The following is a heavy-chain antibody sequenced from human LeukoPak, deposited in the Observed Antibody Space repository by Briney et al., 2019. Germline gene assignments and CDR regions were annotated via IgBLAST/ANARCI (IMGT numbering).Heavy chain of an antibody. CDR3: ATDGAGFDT. V-gene: IGHV3-11*01. CDR2: INIGGTNT. CDR1: GFTFNDYY. J-gene: IGHJ5*02. Sequence: GGSLRLSCAASGFTFNDYYMSWIRQAPGKGLEWLSYINIGGTNTHYADSVKGRFTISRDNAKKSLYLEMNNLRAEDTAVYYCATDGAGFDTWGQGVLVPVSS.